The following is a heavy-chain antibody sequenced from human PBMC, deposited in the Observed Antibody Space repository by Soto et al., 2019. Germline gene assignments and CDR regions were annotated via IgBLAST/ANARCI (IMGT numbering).Heavy chain of an antibody. Sequence: LRLSCAASGFTFSSYAMHWVRQAPGKGLEWVAVISYDGSNKYYADSVKGRFTISRDNSKNTLYLQMNSLRAEDTAVYYCARVVVVAASYFDYWGQGTLVTVSS. CDR2: ISYDGSNK. V-gene: IGHV3-30-3*01. J-gene: IGHJ4*02. CDR3: ARVVVVAASYFDY. CDR1: GFTFSSYA. D-gene: IGHD2-15*01.